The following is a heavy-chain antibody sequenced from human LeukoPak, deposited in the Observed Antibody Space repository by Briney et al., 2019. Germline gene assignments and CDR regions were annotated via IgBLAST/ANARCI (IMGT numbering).Heavy chain of an antibody. Sequence: GGSLRLSCAASGFTFDDYGMSWVRQAPGKGLEWVSVIYSGGSTYCADSVKGRFTISRDNSKNTVYLQMNSLRAEDTAVYYCARESSGWLQLFDYWGQGTLVTVSS. J-gene: IGHJ4*02. V-gene: IGHV3-66*01. CDR2: IYSGGST. D-gene: IGHD5-24*01. CDR3: ARESSGWLQLFDY. CDR1: GFTFDDYG.